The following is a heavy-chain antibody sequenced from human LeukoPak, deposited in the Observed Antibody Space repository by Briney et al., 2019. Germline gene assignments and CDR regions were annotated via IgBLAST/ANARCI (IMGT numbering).Heavy chain of an antibody. CDR3: AKDRGRGMPTNFDY. Sequence: GGSLRLSCAASGFTFSTYGMHWVRQAPGKGLGWVTFIRYDGNNQNYADSVKGRFTISRDNSKNTLYLQMNSLRTEDTAVYYCAKDRGRGMPTNFDYWGKGTLVTVSS. J-gene: IGHJ4*02. CDR2: IRYDGNNQ. D-gene: IGHD5-24*01. CDR1: GFTFSTYG. V-gene: IGHV3-30*02.